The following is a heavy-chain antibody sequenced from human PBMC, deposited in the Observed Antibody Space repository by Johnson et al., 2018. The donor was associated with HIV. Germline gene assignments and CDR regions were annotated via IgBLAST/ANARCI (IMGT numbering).Heavy chain of an antibody. CDR2: INWNGGST. CDR3: AREVRYNLNQVPAFDI. J-gene: IGHJ3*02. Sequence: VQLVESGGGVVRPGGSLRLSCAASGFTFDYYGMIWVRQAPGTGLEWVSGINWNGGSTGYGDSVKGRFTISRDNAKNSLYLQMKSLRAEDTALYYCAREVRYNLNQVPAFDIWGQGTMVTVSS. V-gene: IGHV3-20*04. D-gene: IGHD1-20*01. CDR1: GFTFDYYG.